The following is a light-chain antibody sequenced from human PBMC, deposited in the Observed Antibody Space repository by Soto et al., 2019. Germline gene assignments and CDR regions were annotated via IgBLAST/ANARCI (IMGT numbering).Light chain of an antibody. V-gene: IGLV2-23*02. J-gene: IGLJ1*01. CDR3: CSYAGSYTHV. Sequence: QSALAQPASVSGSPGQSITISCTGTSSDVGNFRLVSWYQQHPGKVPKLVMFEVSKRPSWGSNRFSGSKSGNTASLTIYGLPAEDEADYHCCSYAGSYTHVFGTGTKVTVL. CDR2: EVS. CDR1: SSDVGNFRL.